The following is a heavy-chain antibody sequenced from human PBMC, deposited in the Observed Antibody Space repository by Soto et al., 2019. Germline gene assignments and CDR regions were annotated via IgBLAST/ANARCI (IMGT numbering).Heavy chain of an antibody. CDR1: GGSISSGGYS. V-gene: IGHV4-30-2*01. Sequence: QLQLQESGSGLVKPSQTLSLTCAVSGGSISSGGYSWSWIRQPPGKGLEGIGYIYHSGSTYYNQSLKIRVTISVDRSNNHFYLKLCAVTAADTAVYYCSRASWYIFRAFADAFDIWGQGTMVTVSS. CDR2: IYHSGST. J-gene: IGHJ3*02. CDR3: SRASWYIFRAFADAFDI. D-gene: IGHD6-13*01.